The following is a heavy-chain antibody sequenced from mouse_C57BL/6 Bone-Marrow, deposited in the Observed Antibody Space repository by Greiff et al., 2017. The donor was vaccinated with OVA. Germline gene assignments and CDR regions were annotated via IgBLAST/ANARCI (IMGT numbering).Heavy chain of an antibody. V-gene: IGHV1-19*01. CDR2: INPYNGGT. D-gene: IGHD2-10*01. CDR3: ARPSYYLDAY. CDR1: GYTFTDYY. Sequence: EVQLQQSGPVLVKPGASVKMSCKASGYTFTDYYMNWVKQSHGKSLEWIGVINPYNGGTSYNQKFKGKATLTVDKSSSTAYMELNSLTSEDSAVYYCARPSYYLDAYWGQGTLVTVSA. J-gene: IGHJ3*01.